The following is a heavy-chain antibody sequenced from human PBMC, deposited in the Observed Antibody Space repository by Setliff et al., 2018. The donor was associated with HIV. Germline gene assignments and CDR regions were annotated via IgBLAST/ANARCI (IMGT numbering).Heavy chain of an antibody. V-gene: IGHV4-59*04. CDR1: GGSISSYY. CDR2: IFYNGMA. CDR3: ARQGAVTGHSFDY. Sequence: SETLSLTCTVSGGSISSYYWSWIRQSPGTGLEWIGSIFYNGMAYYNPSLKSRVTMSVDTSKNQFSLNLTSVTAADTAVYYCARQGAVTGHSFDYWGQGALVTVSS. D-gene: IGHD6-19*01. J-gene: IGHJ4*02.